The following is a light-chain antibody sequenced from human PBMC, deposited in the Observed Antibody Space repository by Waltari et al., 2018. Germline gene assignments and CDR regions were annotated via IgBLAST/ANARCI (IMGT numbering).Light chain of an antibody. V-gene: IGLV1-44*01. CDR2: SNT. CDR3: ASWDYSLNGVL. CDR1: NSNIGSHI. J-gene: IGLJ3*02. Sequence: QSVLTQPPSASGTPAQRVTISCSGSNSNIGSHILNWYQQIPGTAPKLLIYSNTQRPSGVPDRFSGSTSGTSASLAISGLQSEDEADYYCASWDYSLNGVLYGGGTKLTVL.